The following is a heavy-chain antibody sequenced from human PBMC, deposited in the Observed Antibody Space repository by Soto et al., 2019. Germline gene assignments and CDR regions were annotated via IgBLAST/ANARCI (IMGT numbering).Heavy chain of an antibody. V-gene: IGHV3-30-3*01. D-gene: IGHD6-13*01. CDR2: ISYDGSNK. J-gene: IGHJ4*02. CDR3: AREIAAAGTVEFYFDY. CDR1: GFTFSSYA. Sequence: GGSLRLSCAASGFTFSSYAMHWVRQAPGKGLGWVAVISYDGSNKYYADSVKGRFTISRDNSKNTLYLQMNSLRAEDTAVYYCAREIAAAGTVEFYFDYWGQGTLVTVSS.